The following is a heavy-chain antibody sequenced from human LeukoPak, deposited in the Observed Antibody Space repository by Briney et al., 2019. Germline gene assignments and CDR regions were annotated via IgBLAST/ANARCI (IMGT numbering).Heavy chain of an antibody. D-gene: IGHD5-24*01. Sequence: SETLSLTCTVSGGSISTSSYHWGWIRQPPGKGLEWIGRIYYSGSTYYNPSLKSRVTISVDTSKNHFSLNLTSVSAADTAVYYCTRLGRDGYNFGRYYFERWGQGTLVTVSS. CDR1: GGSISTSSYH. CDR2: IYYSGST. V-gene: IGHV4-39*07. CDR3: TRLGRDGYNFGRYYFER. J-gene: IGHJ4*02.